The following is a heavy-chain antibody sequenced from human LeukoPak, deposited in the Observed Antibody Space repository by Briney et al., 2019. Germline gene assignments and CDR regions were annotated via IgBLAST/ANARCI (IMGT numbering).Heavy chain of an antibody. CDR3: AKGGSSGWYLDY. Sequence: GGSLRLSCAASGFTFSSYGMHWVRQAPGKGLEWVAVISYDGSNKYYADSVKGRFTISRDNSKNTLYLQMNSLRAEDTAVYYCAKGGSSGWYLDYWGQGTLVTVSS. CDR2: ISYDGSNK. CDR1: GFTFSSYG. J-gene: IGHJ4*02. D-gene: IGHD6-19*01. V-gene: IGHV3-30*18.